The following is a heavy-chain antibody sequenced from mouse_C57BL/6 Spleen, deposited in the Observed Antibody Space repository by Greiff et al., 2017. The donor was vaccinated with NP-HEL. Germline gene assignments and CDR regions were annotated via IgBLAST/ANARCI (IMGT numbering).Heavy chain of an antibody. J-gene: IGHJ2*01. V-gene: IGHV1-64*01. CDR3: AREIYGSSLDY. D-gene: IGHD1-1*01. Sequence: QVQLQQSGAELVKPGASVKLSCKASGYTFTSYWMHWVKQRPGQGLEWIGMIHPNSGSTNYNEKFKSKATLTVDKSSSTAYMQLSSLTSEDSAVYYCAREIYGSSLDYWGQGTTLTVSS. CDR1: GYTFTSYW. CDR2: IHPNSGST.